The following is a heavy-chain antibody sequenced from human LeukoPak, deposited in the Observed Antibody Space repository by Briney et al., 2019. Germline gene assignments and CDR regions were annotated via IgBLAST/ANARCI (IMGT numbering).Heavy chain of an antibody. J-gene: IGHJ4*02. D-gene: IGHD3-22*01. V-gene: IGHV4-4*07. CDR2: IYTSGST. CDR1: GGSISSYY. CDR3: ARDAYYYDSSGYFRFDY. Sequence: PSETLSLTCTFFGGSISSYYWSWIRQPAGKGLEWIGRIYTSGSTNYNPSLKSRVTMSVDTSKNQFSLKPSSVTAADTAVYYCARDAYYYDSSGYFRFDYWGQGTLVTVSS.